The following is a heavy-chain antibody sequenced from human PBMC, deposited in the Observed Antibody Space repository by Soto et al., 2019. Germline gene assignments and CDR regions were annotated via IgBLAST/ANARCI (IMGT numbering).Heavy chain of an antibody. CDR3: AKAGPGIVLMVYAPGGAFDI. V-gene: IGHV3-23*01. CDR2: ISGSGGST. D-gene: IGHD2-8*01. J-gene: IGHJ3*02. CDR1: GFTFSSYA. Sequence: EVQLLESGGGLVQPGGSLRLSCAASGFTFSSYAMSWVRQAPGKGLEWVSAISGSGGSTYYADSVKGRFTISRDNSKNTLYLQMNSLRAEDTAVYYCAKAGPGIVLMVYAPGGAFDIWGQGTMVTVSS.